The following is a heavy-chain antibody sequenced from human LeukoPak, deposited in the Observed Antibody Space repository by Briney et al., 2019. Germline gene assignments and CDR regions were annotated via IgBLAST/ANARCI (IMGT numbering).Heavy chain of an antibody. CDR2: ISGSGGST. CDR1: GFTFSSYA. V-gene: IGHV3-23*01. D-gene: IGHD6-19*01. CDR3: AKDHRFSSGWNTQRANYFDY. Sequence: GGSLRLSCAASGFTFSSYAMSWVRQAPGKGLEWVSAISGSGGSTYYADSVKGRFTISRDNSKNTLYLQMNSLRAEDTAVYYCAKDHRFSSGWNTQRANYFDYWGQGTLVTVSS. J-gene: IGHJ4*02.